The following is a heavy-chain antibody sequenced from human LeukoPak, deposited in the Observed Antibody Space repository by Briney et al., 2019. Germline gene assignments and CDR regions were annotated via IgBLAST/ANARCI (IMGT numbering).Heavy chain of an antibody. V-gene: IGHV4-39*07. D-gene: IGHD3-22*01. CDR3: ARVDSSGYHSDY. Sequence: PSETLSLTCTVSGGSISSSSYYWGWIRQPPGKGLEWIGSIYYSGSTYYNPSLKSRVTISVDTSKNQFSLKLSSVTAADTAVYYSARVDSSGYHSDYWGQGTLVTVSS. CDR2: IYYSGST. CDR1: GGSISSSSYY. J-gene: IGHJ4*02.